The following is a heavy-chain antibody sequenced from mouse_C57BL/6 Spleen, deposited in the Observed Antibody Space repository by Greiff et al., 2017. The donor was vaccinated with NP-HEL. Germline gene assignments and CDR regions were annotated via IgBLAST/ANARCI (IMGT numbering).Heavy chain of an antibody. J-gene: IGHJ3*01. D-gene: IGHD3-2*02. V-gene: IGHV1-52*01. CDR2: IDPSDSET. CDR1: GYTFTSYW. CDR3: ARSSSGYRAY. Sequence: QVQLQQPGAELVRPGSSVKLSCKASGYTFTSYWMHWVKQRPIQGLEWIGNIDPSDSETHYNQKFKDKATLTVDKSSSTAYMQLSSLTSEDSAVYYCARSSSGYRAYWGQGTLVTVSA.